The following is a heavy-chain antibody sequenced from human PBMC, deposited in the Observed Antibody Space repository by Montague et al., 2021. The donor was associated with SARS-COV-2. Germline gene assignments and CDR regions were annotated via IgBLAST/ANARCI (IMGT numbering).Heavy chain of an antibody. CDR1: GFTFSTYG. CDR3: ARDQNYGMDV. CDR2: IHGRGDGT. Sequence: SLRLSCAASGFTFSTYGMYWVRQPPGKGLEWVSEIHGRGDGTYYADSVKGRFTISRDNSKNTLYLQMNSLRGGGTAVYYCARDQNYGMDVWGQGTTVIVSS. J-gene: IGHJ6*02. V-gene: IGHV3-23*01.